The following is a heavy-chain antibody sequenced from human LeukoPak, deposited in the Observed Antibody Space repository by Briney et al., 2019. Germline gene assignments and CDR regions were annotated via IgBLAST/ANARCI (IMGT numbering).Heavy chain of an antibody. CDR3: SRGRGGAAILYFDY. V-gene: IGHV3-21*01. CDR1: GLTFTGFS. D-gene: IGHD6-13*01. Sequence: GGSLRLSCAASGLTFTGFSMNWVRQAPGKGLECVSSISSSSTYIYYADSVKGRFTISRDNTKNSLYLQMNSLRAEDTALYYCSRGRGGAAILYFDYWGQGTLVTVSS. J-gene: IGHJ4*02. CDR2: ISSSSTYI.